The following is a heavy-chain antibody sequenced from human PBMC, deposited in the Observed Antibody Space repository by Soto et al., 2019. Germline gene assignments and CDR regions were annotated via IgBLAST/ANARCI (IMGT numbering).Heavy chain of an antibody. V-gene: IGHV4-34*01. CDR3: ARGLSAPARIPEIFGVARVRWFDP. J-gene: IGHJ5*02. Sequence: QVQLQQWGAGLLKPSETLSLTCAVYGGSFSGYYWSWIRQPPGKGLEWIGEINHSGSTNYNPSLESRVTISADTSNNQFSPKLSSVTAAATAVYYCARGLSAPARIPEIFGVARVRWFDPWGQGTLVTVSS. D-gene: IGHD3-3*01. CDR1: GGSFSGYY. CDR2: INHSGST.